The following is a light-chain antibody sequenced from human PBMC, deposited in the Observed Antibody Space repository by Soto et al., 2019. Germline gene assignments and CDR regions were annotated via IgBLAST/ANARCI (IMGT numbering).Light chain of an antibody. J-gene: IGLJ3*02. V-gene: IGLV2-18*02. Sequence: QSGLTQPPSVSGSPGQSVTISCTGTSSDVGSYDRVSWYQQSPGTAPKLMIYEVTKRPSGVPDRFSGSKSGNTASLTISGLQAEDETDYYCSSYTSSSTWVFGGGTKLTVL. CDR1: SSDVGSYDR. CDR3: SSYTSSSTWV. CDR2: EVT.